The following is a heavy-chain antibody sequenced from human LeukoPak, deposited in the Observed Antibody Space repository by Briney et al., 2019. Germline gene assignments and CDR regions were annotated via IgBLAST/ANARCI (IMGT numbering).Heavy chain of an antibody. CDR2: IKRDGSEK. CDR1: GLTFSSYW. CDR3: AKDLLLNCRGDCYIFDK. J-gene: IGHJ4*01. V-gene: IGHV3-7*03. D-gene: IGHD2-21*02. Sequence: PGGSLKLSCAASGLTFSSYWMRWVRQAPGKGLEWVANIKRDGSEKYYVDSVKGRFTISRDNAKNSLYLQMNSLRTEDTALYYCAKDLLLNCRGDCYIFDKWGHGTLVTVSS.